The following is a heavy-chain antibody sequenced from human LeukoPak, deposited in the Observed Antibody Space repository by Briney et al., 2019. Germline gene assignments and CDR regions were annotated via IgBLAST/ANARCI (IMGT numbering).Heavy chain of an antibody. CDR1: GGTFSSYA. Sequence: SVKVSCKASGGTFSSYAISWVRQAPGQGLEWMGGIIPIFGTANYAQKFQGRVTITADESTSTAYMELSSLRSEDTAVCYCARDGFTYYDSSGSRVYGMDVWGQGTTVTVSS. CDR2: IIPIFGTA. D-gene: IGHD3-22*01. V-gene: IGHV1-69*13. J-gene: IGHJ6*02. CDR3: ARDGFTYYDSSGSRVYGMDV.